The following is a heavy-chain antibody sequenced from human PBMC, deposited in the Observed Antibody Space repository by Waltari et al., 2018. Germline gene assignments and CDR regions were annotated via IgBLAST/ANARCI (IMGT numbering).Heavy chain of an antibody. CDR3: ARDRSGSGWYFFNN. CDR1: GYTFDDFY. CDR2: INPYSDVT. J-gene: IGHJ4*02. V-gene: IGHV1-2*02. D-gene: IGHD6-19*01. Sequence: QVQLVQSGAEVKKPGASVKVSCKTSGYTFDDFYMHGVRQAPGQGLEWMGWINPYSDVTNYAQKFQGRVTMTRDTSLSTAYMELSGLRSDDTAVYYCARDRSGSGWYFFNNWGQGTLVTVSS.